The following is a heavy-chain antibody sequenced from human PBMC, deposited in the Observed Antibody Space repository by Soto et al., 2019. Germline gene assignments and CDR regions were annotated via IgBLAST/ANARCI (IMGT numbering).Heavy chain of an antibody. CDR1: GYAFTTYG. CDR3: ARGRYGDY. V-gene: IGHV1-18*01. CDR2: ISAHNGNT. D-gene: IGHD1-1*01. J-gene: IGHJ4*02. Sequence: QVHLVQSGAEVKKPGASVKVSCKGSGYAFTTYGITWVRQAPGQGLEWMGWISAHNGNTNYAQKLQARGTVTRETSTSTAYMELRSLRSDDTAVYYCARGRYGDYWGQGALVTVSS.